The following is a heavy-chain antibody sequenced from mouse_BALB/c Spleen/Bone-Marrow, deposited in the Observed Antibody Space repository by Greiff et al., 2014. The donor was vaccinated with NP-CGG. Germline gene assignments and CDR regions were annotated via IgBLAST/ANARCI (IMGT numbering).Heavy chain of an antibody. D-gene: IGHD1-1*01. J-gene: IGHJ2*01. CDR2: INPYNDGT. CDR3: AREVVATDYFDY. Sequence: VQLKESGPELVKPGASVKMSCKASGYTFTSCAMHWVKQKPGQGLEWIGYINPYNDGTKYNEKFKGKATLTSDKSSSTAYMELSSLTSEDSAVYYCAREVVATDYFDYWGQGTTLTVSS. V-gene: IGHV1-14*01. CDR1: GYTFTSCA.